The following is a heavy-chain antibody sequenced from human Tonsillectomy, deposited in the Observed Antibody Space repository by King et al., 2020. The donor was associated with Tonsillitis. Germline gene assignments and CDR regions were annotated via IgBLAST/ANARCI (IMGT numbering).Heavy chain of an antibody. J-gene: IGHJ4*02. CDR1: GYTFTGYY. CDR3: ARGSGSIFYSLYFDH. V-gene: IGHV1-2*02. CDR2: INPNSGGT. D-gene: IGHD2-15*01. Sequence: QLVQSGAEVKKPGASVKVSCKASGYTFTGYYMHWARQAPGQGLEWMGWINPNSGGTNHAQKFQGRVTMTRDTSITTAYMELCRLRSDDTAVYYCARGSGSIFYSLYFDHWGEGTLVTVSS.